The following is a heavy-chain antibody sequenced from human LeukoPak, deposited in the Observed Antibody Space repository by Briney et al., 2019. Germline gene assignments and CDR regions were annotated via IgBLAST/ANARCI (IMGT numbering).Heavy chain of an antibody. Sequence: TGGSLRLSCAASGFTFSTYWMTWVRQAPGKGLEWVANMKGDGSEIYYVDSVKGRFTISRDNAKNSLYLQMNSLRAEDTAVYYCAREAGIAAAGTLSWGQGTLVTVSS. CDR2: MKGDGSEI. J-gene: IGHJ5*02. CDR3: AREAGIAAAGTLS. D-gene: IGHD6-13*01. V-gene: IGHV3-7*01. CDR1: GFTFSTYW.